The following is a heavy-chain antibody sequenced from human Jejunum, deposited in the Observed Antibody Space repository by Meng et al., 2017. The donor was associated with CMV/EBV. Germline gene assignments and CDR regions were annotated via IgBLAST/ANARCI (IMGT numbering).Heavy chain of an antibody. CDR2: VSYNGNT. CDR3: ARGWADIRFSGAMDV. J-gene: IGHJ6*02. D-gene: IGHD3-3*01. CDR1: GGSVNDFHY. Sequence: GGSVNDFHYWSWVRQPSGKGLEWIAYVSYNGNTNYNPSLEGRVSISSDAAKNQFSLRLTSATTADTAVYYCARGWADIRFSGAMDVWGQGTTVTVSS. V-gene: IGHV4-59*02.